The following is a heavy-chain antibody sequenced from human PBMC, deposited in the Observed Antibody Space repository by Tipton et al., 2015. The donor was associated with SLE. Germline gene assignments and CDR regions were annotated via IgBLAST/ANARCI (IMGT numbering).Heavy chain of an antibody. CDR3: ATELFRGYTSGWGPDY. V-gene: IGHV4-30-2*06. Sequence: LRLSCSVSGGSISSGGYYWSWIRQYPGKGLEWIGYIFHSGITYYNPSLKSRVTMSVDRSKNQFSLRLTSVTAADTAVYYCATELFRGYTSGWGPDYWGQGTLVTVSS. D-gene: IGHD6-19*01. J-gene: IGHJ4*02. CDR1: GGSISSGGYY. CDR2: IFHSGIT.